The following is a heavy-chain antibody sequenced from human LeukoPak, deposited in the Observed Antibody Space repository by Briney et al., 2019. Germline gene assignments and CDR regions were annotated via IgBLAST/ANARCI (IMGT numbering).Heavy chain of an antibody. J-gene: IGHJ4*02. V-gene: IGHV3-7*01. CDR2: IKQDGSEK. CDR3: ARDERGVSDY. D-gene: IGHD2-8*01. CDR1: GFTFSGFW. Sequence: PGGSLRLSCAASGFTFSGFWMSWVRQAPGKGLEWVANIKQDGSEKYYVDSVKGRFTISGDNAKNSLYLQMNSLRAEDTAVYYCARDERGVSDYWGQGTLVTVSS.